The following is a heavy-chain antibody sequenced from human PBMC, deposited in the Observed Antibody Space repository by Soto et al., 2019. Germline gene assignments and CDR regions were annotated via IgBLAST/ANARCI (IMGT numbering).Heavy chain of an antibody. CDR3: ARDRSDYYDSSGYYYGTLAY. Sequence: SVKVSCKASGGTFSSYAISWVRQAPGQGLEWMGGIIPIFGTANYAQKFQGRVTITADESTSTAYMELSSLRSEDAAVYYCARDRSDYYDSSGYYYGTLAYWGRGTLVTVSS. CDR1: GGTFSSYA. CDR2: IIPIFGTA. D-gene: IGHD3-22*01. J-gene: IGHJ4*02. V-gene: IGHV1-69*13.